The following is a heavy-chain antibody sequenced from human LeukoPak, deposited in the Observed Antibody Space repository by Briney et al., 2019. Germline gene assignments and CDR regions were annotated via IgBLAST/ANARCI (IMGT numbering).Heavy chain of an antibody. V-gene: IGHV3-30*18. J-gene: IGHJ4*02. CDR3: AKDLADTTMAPFGY. CDR2: ISYDGSNK. Sequence: PGGSLRLSCAASGFTFSSYGMHWVRQAPGKGLEWVAVISYDGSNKYYADSVKGRFTISRDNSKNTLYLQMNSLRAEDTAAYYCAKDLADTTMAPFGYWGQGTLVTVSS. D-gene: IGHD5-18*01. CDR1: GFTFSSYG.